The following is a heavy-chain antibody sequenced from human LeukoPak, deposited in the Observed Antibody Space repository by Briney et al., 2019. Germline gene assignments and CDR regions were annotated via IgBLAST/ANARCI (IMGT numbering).Heavy chain of an antibody. CDR3: AKYGGSGWVIDY. J-gene: IGHJ4*02. CDR2: IYYSGST. V-gene: IGHV4-59*01. CDR1: GGSISSYY. D-gene: IGHD6-19*01. Sequence: SETLSLTCTVAGGSISSYYWSWIRQPPGKGLEWIGYIYYSGSTNYNPSLKSRVTISVDTSKNQFSLKLSSVTAADTAVYYCAKYGGSGWVIDYWGQGTLVNVSS.